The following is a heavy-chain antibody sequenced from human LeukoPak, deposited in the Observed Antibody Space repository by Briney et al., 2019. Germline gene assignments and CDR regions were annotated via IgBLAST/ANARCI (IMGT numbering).Heavy chain of an antibody. D-gene: IGHD3-10*01. J-gene: IGHJ4*02. CDR3: ARHLAITMVRGVIDS. V-gene: IGHV4-39*01. CDR1: GGSISSSSYY. CDR2: IYNSGST. Sequence: PSETLSLTCTVSGGSISSSSYYWGWIRQPPGKGLEWIGSIYNSGSTYYNPSLKSRVTIFVDTSKNQFSLKLSSVTAADTAVYYCARHLAITMVRGVIDSWGQGTLVTVSS.